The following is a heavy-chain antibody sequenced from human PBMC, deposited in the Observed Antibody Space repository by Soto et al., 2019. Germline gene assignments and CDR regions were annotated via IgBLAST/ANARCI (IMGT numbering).Heavy chain of an antibody. D-gene: IGHD6-6*01. CDR2: ISYDGSNK. CDR1: GFTFSSYA. V-gene: IGHV3-30-3*01. Sequence: GGSLRLSCAASGFTFSSYAMHWVRQAPGKGLEWVAVISYDGSNKYYADSVKGRFTISRDNSKNTLYLQMNSLRAEDTAVYYCARDSSSDYYYYYGMDVWGQGTTVTVSS. J-gene: IGHJ6*02. CDR3: ARDSSSDYYYYYGMDV.